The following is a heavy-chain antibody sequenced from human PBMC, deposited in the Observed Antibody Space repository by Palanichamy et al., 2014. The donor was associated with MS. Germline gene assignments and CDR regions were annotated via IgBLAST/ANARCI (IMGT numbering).Heavy chain of an antibody. V-gene: IGHV1-3*01. CDR2: INAGNGNT. Sequence: QVQLVQSGAEVKKPGASVKVSCKASGYTFTSYAMHWVRQAPGQRLEWMGWINAGNGNTKYSQKFQGRVTITRDTSASTAYMELSSLRSEDTAVYYCARGITIFGSVYYYYYGMDVWGQGTTVTVSS. J-gene: IGHJ6*02. CDR3: ARGITIFGSVYYYYYGMDV. CDR1: GYTFTSYA. D-gene: IGHD3-3*01.